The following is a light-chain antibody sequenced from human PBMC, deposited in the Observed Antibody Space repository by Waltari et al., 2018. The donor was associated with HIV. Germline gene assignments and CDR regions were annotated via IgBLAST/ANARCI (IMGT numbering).Light chain of an antibody. Sequence: HFVLTQPPSASGTPGQRVTISCSGGSPNIGRNSVNWYQLVPGTAPKVLIYSNNPRPSGGPDRFSASKSGSSTSLAISGRQSADEADYYCSSWHVGLNGWVFGGGTKLTVL. J-gene: IGLJ3*02. CDR3: SSWHVGLNGWV. V-gene: IGLV1-44*01. CDR2: SNN. CDR1: SPNIGRNS.